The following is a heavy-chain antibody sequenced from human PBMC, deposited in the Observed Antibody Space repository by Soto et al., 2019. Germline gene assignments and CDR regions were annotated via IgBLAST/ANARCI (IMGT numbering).Heavy chain of an antibody. Sequence: QVQLVQSGAEVRKPGASVKVSCKASGYTFSDYYIHWVRQAPGQGLEWMGWINPNSGGTKYAPKFQSGGTMTRDTSITTAYMEFSRLRSGDTAVYYCAREPATAKPEGVDFWGQGTLVTFSA. V-gene: IGHV1-2*02. CDR1: GYTFSDYY. CDR3: AREPATAKPEGVDF. D-gene: IGHD1-1*01. CDR2: INPNSGGT. J-gene: IGHJ4*02.